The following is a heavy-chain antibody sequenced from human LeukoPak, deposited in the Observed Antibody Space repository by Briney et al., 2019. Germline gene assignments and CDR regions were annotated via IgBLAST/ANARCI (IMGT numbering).Heavy chain of an antibody. D-gene: IGHD5-12*01. V-gene: IGHV3-7*01. CDR2: IKQDGSEK. Sequence: PGGSLRLSCAASRFTFSSYWMSWVRQAPGKGLEWVANIKQDGSEKYYVDSVKGRFTISRDNAKNSLYLQMNSLRAEDTAVYYCAREEWLRLWGIDYWGQGTLVTVSS. CDR3: AREEWLRLWGIDY. J-gene: IGHJ4*02. CDR1: RFTFSSYW.